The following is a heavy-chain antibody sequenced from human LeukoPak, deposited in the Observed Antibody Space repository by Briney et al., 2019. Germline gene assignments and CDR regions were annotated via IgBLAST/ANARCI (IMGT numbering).Heavy chain of an antibody. D-gene: IGHD1-1*01. V-gene: IGHV4-59*01. CDR2: IYYSGST. Sequence: SETLSLTCTVSGGSISSYYWSWIRQPPGKGLEWIGYIYYSGSTNYNPSLKSRVTISVDTSKNQFSLKLGSVTAADTAVYYCARGRRLSSNDDFDPWGQGTLVTVSS. CDR1: GGSISSYY. CDR3: ARGRRLSSNDDFDP. J-gene: IGHJ5*02.